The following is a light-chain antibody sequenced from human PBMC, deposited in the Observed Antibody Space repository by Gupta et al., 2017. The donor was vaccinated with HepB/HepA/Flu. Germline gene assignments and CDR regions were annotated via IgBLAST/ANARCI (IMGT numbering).Light chain of an antibody. CDR1: SSDVGRYNY. CDR2: DVS. Sequence: QSALTQPASVSGSPGQSITISCTGTSSDVGRYNYVSWYQQHPAKAPKLIIYDVSHRPSGVSNRFSGSKAGNTASLTISGLQPEDEAEYSCSSYTTSSSVVFGGGTELTVL. J-gene: IGLJ2*01. V-gene: IGLV2-14*01. CDR3: SSYTTSSSVV.